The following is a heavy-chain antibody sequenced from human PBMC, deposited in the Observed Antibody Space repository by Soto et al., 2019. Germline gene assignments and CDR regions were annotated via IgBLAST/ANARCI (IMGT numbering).Heavy chain of an antibody. CDR2: TYYRSKWYN. Sequence: SQTLSLTCAISGDSVSSNSAAWNWIRQSPSRGLEWLGRTYYRSKWYNDYAVSVKSRITINPDTSKNQFSLQLNSVTPEDTAVYYCARVNFDWLHPTRYYFDYWGQGTLVTVSS. CDR1: GDSVSSNSAA. J-gene: IGHJ4*02. V-gene: IGHV6-1*01. CDR3: ARVNFDWLHPTRYYFDY. D-gene: IGHD3-9*01.